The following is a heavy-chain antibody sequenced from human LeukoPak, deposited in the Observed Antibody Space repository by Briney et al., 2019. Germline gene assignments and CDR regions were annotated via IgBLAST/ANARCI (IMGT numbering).Heavy chain of an antibody. CDR3: ARDMLAVPSNWFDP. D-gene: IGHD2-8*01. CDR2: INPSGGGT. V-gene: IGHV1-46*01. J-gene: IGHJ5*02. CDR1: GYTFTSYY. Sequence: ASVKVSCKASGYTFTSYYIHWVRQAPGQGLEWMGVINPSGGGTSYTQKFQGRVTMTRDTSTSTVYMDLRSLRSEDTAVYFCARDMLAVPSNWFDPWGQGTLVTVSS.